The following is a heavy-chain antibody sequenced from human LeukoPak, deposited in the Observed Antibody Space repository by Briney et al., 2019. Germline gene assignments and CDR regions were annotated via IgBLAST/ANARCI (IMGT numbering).Heavy chain of an antibody. D-gene: IGHD1-1*01. Sequence: GGSLRLPCAASGFTFSSFWIHWVRQVPGKGLVWVSRINPESTTTTYADSVKGRFTISRDNARNTLYLQMNCLRVEDTAMYYCVKDHTGEQDKWGQGTLVTVSS. CDR3: VKDHTGEQDK. J-gene: IGHJ4*02. V-gene: IGHV3-74*01. CDR2: INPESTTT. CDR1: GFTFSSFW.